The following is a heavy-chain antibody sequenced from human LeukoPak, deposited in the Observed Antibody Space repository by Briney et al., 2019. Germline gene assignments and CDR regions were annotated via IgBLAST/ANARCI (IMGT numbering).Heavy chain of an antibody. CDR2: IIPIFGTA. V-gene: IGHV1-69*01. CDR3: ARGGYSSGWYQVYYFDY. J-gene: IGHJ4*02. Sequence: SVKVSCKASGGTFSSYAISWVRQAPGQGLEGMGGIIPIFGTANYAQKFQGRVTITADESTSTAYMELSSLRSEDTAVYYCARGGYSSGWYQVYYFDYWGQGTLVTVSS. D-gene: IGHD6-19*01. CDR1: GGTFSSYA.